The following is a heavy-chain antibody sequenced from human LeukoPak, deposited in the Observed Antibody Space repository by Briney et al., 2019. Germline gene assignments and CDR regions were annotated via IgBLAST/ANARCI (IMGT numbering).Heavy chain of an antibody. CDR3: AKCGGYYFDY. Sequence: AGGSLRLSCAASGFTFSSYAMSWVRQAPGKGLEWVSAISGSGGSTYYADSVKGRFTISRDNSKNTLYLQMNSRRAEDTAVYYCAKCGGYYFDYWGQGTLVTVSS. V-gene: IGHV3-23*01. CDR2: ISGSGGST. J-gene: IGHJ4*02. CDR1: GFTFSSYA. D-gene: IGHD2-21*01.